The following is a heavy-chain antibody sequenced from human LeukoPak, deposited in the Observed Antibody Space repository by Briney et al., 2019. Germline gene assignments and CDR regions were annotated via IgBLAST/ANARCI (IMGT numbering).Heavy chain of an antibody. CDR1: GFTFTSYV. CDR3: ARETQYYFDS. Sequence: GGSLRLSCAASGFTFTSYVMHWVRQAPGKGLEWVAFISYDGSNKHYADSVKGRFTISRDNSENTVYLQMNSLRAEDTAVYYCARETQYYFDSWGQGTLVTVSS. V-gene: IGHV3-30-3*01. CDR2: ISYDGSNK. J-gene: IGHJ4*02.